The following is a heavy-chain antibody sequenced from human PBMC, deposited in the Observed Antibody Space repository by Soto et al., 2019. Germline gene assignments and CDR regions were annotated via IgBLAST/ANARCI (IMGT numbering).Heavy chain of an antibody. Sequence: QVQLQESGPGLVKPSQTLSLTCTVSGGSISSGGYYWSWIRQHPGKGLEWIGYSYYSGSTYYNPSIKSRVTISVDTSKNQFSLKLSSVTAADTAVYYCARGGDDSSGYYYLFDYWGQGTLVTVSS. CDR2: SYYSGST. V-gene: IGHV4-31*03. CDR1: GGSISSGGYY. CDR3: ARGGDDSSGYYYLFDY. D-gene: IGHD3-22*01. J-gene: IGHJ4*02.